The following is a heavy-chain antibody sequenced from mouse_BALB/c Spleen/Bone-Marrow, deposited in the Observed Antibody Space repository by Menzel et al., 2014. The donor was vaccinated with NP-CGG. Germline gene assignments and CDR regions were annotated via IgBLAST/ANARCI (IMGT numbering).Heavy chain of an antibody. J-gene: IGHJ3*01. CDR3: ARGRFAY. CDR1: GYTFTSYW. V-gene: IGHV1-7*01. Sequence: QVQVQQSGAELVKPGASVKMSCKASGYTFTSYWMHWVKQRPGQGLEWIGYIDPSTGYTKYNHKFKGKATLTADKSSSTDYMRLSSLTSEDSAGYFCARGRFAYWGQGTLVTVSA. CDR2: IDPSTGYT.